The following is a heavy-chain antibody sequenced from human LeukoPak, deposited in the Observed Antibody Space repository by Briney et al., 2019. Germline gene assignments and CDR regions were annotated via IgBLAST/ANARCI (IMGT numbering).Heavy chain of an antibody. Sequence: PGRSLRLSCAASGFTFSSYGMHRVRQAPGKGLEWVAVIWYDGSNKYYADSVKGRFTISRDNSKKTLYLQMNSLRAEDTAVYYCAKPRGYSYGPFDYWGQGTLVTVSS. D-gene: IGHD5-18*01. CDR3: AKPRGYSYGPFDY. CDR1: GFTFSSYG. V-gene: IGHV3-33*06. J-gene: IGHJ4*02. CDR2: IWYDGSNK.